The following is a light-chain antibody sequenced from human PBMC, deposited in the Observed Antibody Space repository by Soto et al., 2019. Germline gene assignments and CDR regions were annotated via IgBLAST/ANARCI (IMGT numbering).Light chain of an antibody. Sequence: EIVMTQSPATLSVSPGERATLSCRASQSVSSNLAWYQQKPGQAPRLLIYGASTRATGIPARFSGSGSGTEFTLTISSLQSEAFAVYYCQQYNNWPPWTLGQGTKVEIK. CDR3: QQYNNWPPWT. CDR2: GAS. J-gene: IGKJ1*01. V-gene: IGKV3-15*01. CDR1: QSVSSN.